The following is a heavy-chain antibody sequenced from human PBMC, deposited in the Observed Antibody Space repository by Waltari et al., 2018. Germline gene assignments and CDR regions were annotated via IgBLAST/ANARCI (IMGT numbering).Heavy chain of an antibody. CDR2: IYPGDSDT. D-gene: IGHD3-3*01. J-gene: IGHJ6*03. CDR3: ARHGASNWGSGYLVPWNYYYYYMDV. CDR1: GYSFTSYW. Sequence: EVQLVQSGAEVKKPGESLKISCKGSGYSFTSYWIGWVRQMPGKGLEWMGIIYPGDSDTRYSPSFQGQVTISADKSISTAYLQWSSLKASDTAMYYCARHGASNWGSGYLVPWNYYYYYMDVWGKGTTVTVSS. V-gene: IGHV5-51*01.